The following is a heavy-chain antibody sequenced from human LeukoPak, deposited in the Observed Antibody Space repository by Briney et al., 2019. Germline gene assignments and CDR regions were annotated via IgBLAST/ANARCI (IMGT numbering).Heavy chain of an antibody. J-gene: IGHJ3*02. V-gene: IGHV3-74*03. D-gene: IGHD7-27*01. CDR1: GFSFSNYW. CDR3: ARIRESLGLGAFDI. Sequence: PGGSLRLSCAASGFSFSNYWMCWVRQAPGKGLLCVSRINSDGSTTTYADSVKGRFAISRDNAKNTLYLQMNSLRAEDSALYYCARIRESLGLGAFDIWGQGTMVTVSS. CDR2: INSDGSTT.